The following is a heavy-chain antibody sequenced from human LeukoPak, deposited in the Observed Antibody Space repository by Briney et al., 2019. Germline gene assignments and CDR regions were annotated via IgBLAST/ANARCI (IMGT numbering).Heavy chain of an antibody. V-gene: IGHV4-39*01. CDR2: IYYSGST. D-gene: IGHD6-25*01. J-gene: IGHJ4*02. CDR3: ARRGSGGSEFDY. Sequence: PLDTLSLTCTVSGGSISSSSYYWGWIRQPPGKGLEWIGGIYYSGSTYYNPSLKSRVTISVDTSKNQFSLKLSSVTAADTAVYYCARRGSGGSEFDYWGQGTLVTVSS. CDR1: GGSISSSSYY.